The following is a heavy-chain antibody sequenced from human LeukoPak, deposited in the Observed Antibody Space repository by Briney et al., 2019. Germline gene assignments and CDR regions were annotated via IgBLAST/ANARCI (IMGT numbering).Heavy chain of an antibody. J-gene: IGHJ6*02. D-gene: IGHD6-19*01. V-gene: IGHV1-18*01. Sequence: ASVKVSCKASGYTFTSYGISWVRQAPGQGLEWMGWISAYNGNTNYAQKLQGRVTMTTDTSTSTAYMELRSLRSDDTAVYYCARVLDSSGWYGNYYYYGMDVWGQGTTVTVSS. CDR1: GYTFTSYG. CDR3: ARVLDSSGWYGNYYYYGMDV. CDR2: ISAYNGNT.